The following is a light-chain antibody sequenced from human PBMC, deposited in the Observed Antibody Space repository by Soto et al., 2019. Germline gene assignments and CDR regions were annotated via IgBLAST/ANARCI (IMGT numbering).Light chain of an antibody. J-gene: IGKJ4*01. CDR2: KAS. Sequence: DIQMTQSPSTLSASVGDRVTITCRASQTISSWLAWYQQKPGQAPKLLIYKASSLESAVPSRFSGSGSGTEFTLTISGLQPDDFASYYCQQYSSYPLTFGGGTKVDIK. V-gene: IGKV1-5*03. CDR3: QQYSSYPLT. CDR1: QTISSW.